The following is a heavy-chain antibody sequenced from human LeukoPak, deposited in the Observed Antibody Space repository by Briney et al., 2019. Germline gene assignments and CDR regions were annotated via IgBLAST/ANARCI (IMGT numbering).Heavy chain of an antibody. J-gene: IGHJ5*02. Sequence: GGSLRLSCAASGFTFDDYGMSWVRQAPGKGLEWVSGINWNGGSTGYADSVKGRFTISRDNAKNSLYLQVNSLRAEDTALYYCARDLVAVAGTLRFDPWGQGTLVTVSS. CDR3: ARDLVAVAGTLRFDP. CDR2: INWNGGST. D-gene: IGHD6-19*01. CDR1: GFTFDDYG. V-gene: IGHV3-20*04.